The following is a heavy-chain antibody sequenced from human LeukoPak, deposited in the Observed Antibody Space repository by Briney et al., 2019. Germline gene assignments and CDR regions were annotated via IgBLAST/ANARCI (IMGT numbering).Heavy chain of an antibody. CDR2: INPNSGGT. V-gene: IGHV1-2*02. CDR1: GYTFTDYY. D-gene: IGHD6-19*01. J-gene: IGHJ4*02. Sequence: GASVKVSCKASGYTFTDYYMHWVRQAPGQGLEWMGWINPNSGGTNYAQKFQGRVSMTRDTSISTAYMELSRLRSDDTAVYYCATAAVAGRYYFDYWGQGTLVTVSS. CDR3: ATAAVAGRYYFDY.